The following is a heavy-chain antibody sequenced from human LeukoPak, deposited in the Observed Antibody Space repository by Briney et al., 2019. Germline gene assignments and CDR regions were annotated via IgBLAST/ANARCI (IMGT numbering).Heavy chain of an antibody. CDR3: ARGYSNYGYAFDI. J-gene: IGHJ3*02. D-gene: IGHD4-11*01. V-gene: IGHV3-21*05. Sequence: GGSLRLSCAASGFTLSSYSMNWVRQAPGKGLEWVSYISSSSSYIYFADSVKGRFTISRDNARNSLYLQMNSLRAEDTAVYYCARGYSNYGYAFDIWGQGTMVAVSS. CDR2: ISSSSSYI. CDR1: GFTLSSYS.